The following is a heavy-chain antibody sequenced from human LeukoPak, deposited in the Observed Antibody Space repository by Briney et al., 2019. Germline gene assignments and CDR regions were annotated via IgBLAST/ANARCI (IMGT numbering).Heavy chain of an antibody. CDR3: ARLYVAARPPFDY. D-gene: IGHD6-6*01. CDR2: IYYSGST. Sequence: SETLSLTCTVSGGSISSSSYYWGWIRQPPGKGLEWIGSIYYSGSTYYNPSLKSRVTISVDTSKNQFSLKLSSVTAADTAVYYCARLYVAARPPFDYWGQGTLVTVSS. CDR1: GGSISSSSYY. J-gene: IGHJ4*02. V-gene: IGHV4-39*01.